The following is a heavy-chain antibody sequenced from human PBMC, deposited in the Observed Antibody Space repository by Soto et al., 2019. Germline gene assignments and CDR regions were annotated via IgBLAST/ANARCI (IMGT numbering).Heavy chain of an antibody. CDR1: GYTFTSYG. V-gene: IGHV1-18*04. CDR3: ARDQEYSTSGLYWFDL. J-gene: IGHJ5*02. Sequence: VQLVQSGAEVKKPGASVKVSCKASGYTFTSYGITWVRQAPGQVLEWMGWTSAYNGDTNYAQRLQGRVTMTKDTSTSSVYMELKRMISDDTAVYYCARDQEYSTSGLYWFDLWGQGTLVTVSS. CDR2: TSAYNGDT. D-gene: IGHD6-6*01.